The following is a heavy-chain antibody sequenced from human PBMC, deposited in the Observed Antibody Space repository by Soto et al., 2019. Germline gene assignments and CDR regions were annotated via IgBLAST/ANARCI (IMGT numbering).Heavy chain of an antibody. CDR3: ARALYYYDSSGYYGS. CDR1: GFTFSSYS. Sequence: GSLRLSCAASGFTFSSYSMNWVRQAPGKGLEWVSSISSSSSYIYYADSVKGRFTISRDNAKNSLYLQMNSLRAEDTAVYYCARALYYYDSSGYYGSWGQGTLVTVSS. J-gene: IGHJ5*02. CDR2: ISSSSSYI. D-gene: IGHD3-22*01. V-gene: IGHV3-21*01.